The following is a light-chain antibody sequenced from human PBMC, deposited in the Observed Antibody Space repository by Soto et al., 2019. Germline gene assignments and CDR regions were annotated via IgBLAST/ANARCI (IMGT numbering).Light chain of an antibody. CDR1: SSDVGGYNS. CDR3: YSFAGSTTFSYV. V-gene: IGLV2-14*03. CDR2: EVS. J-gene: IGLJ1*01. Sequence: QSVLTQPASVSGSPGQSITVSCTGTSSDVGGYNSVSWYQQHPGKPPKLIIYEVSNRPSGVSDRFSGSKSGNTASLTISGLQAEDEADYYCYSFAGSTTFSYVFGPGTKVTVL.